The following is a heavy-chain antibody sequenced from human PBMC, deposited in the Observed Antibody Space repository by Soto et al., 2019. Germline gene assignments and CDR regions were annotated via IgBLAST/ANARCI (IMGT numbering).Heavy chain of an antibody. D-gene: IGHD3-10*01. CDR2: ISFTGAM. V-gene: IGHV4-61*01. CDR3: ARGRAESAGSSFGRRMDV. CDR1: GEAVGGGQSY. Sequence: QVQLQESGPGLVKPSERLSLLCFVSGEAVGGGQSYWNWVRQAPGKGLEWIGQISFTGAMKNTASLTSRVTMPADPSNNQLSLTLPSVTAADSATYFCARGRAESAGSSFGRRMDVWGQGTTVTVAS. J-gene: IGHJ6*02.